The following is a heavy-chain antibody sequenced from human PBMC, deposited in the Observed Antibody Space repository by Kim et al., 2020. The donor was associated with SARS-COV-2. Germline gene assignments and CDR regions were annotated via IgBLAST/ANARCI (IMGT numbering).Heavy chain of an antibody. J-gene: IGHJ4*02. Sequence: GGSLRLSCSASGFTFSSYAMHWVRQAPGKGLEYVSGISTNGGSTYYADSVKDRFIISRDNSRNMLNLQMSSLRSEDTAVYYCVKERTSGWYDSDYWGQRTLVTVS. D-gene: IGHD6-19*01. V-gene: IGHV3-64D*06. CDR1: GFTFSSYA. CDR3: VKERTSGWYDSDY. CDR2: ISTNGGST.